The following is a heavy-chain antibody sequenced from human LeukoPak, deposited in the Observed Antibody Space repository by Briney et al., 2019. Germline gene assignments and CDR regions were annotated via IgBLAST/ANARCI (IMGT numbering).Heavy chain of an antibody. CDR1: GGSISSGDYY. D-gene: IGHD3-16*01. CDR3: ARENRPDYDYVWGSPQYYFDY. J-gene: IGHJ4*02. CDR2: IYYSGSS. V-gene: IGHV4-30-4*01. Sequence: SETLSLTCTVSGGSISSGDYYWSWIRQPPGKGLEWIGYIYYSGSSYYNPSLRSRLSISLDTSKNQFSLKLSSVTAADTAVYYCARENRPDYDYVWGSPQYYFDYWGQGTLVTVSS.